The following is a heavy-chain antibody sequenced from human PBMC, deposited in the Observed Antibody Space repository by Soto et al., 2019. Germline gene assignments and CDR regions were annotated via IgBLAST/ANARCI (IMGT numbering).Heavy chain of an antibody. CDR3: ARQWYYYDSSGYLASNWFDP. Sequence: PSETLSLTCTVSGGSISSSSYYWGWIRQPPGKGLEWIGSIYYSGSTYYNPSLKSRVTISVDTSKNQSSLKLSSVTAADTAVYYCARQWYYYDSSGYLASNWFDPWGQGTLVTVSS. D-gene: IGHD3-22*01. J-gene: IGHJ5*02. V-gene: IGHV4-39*01. CDR1: GGSISSSSYY. CDR2: IYYSGST.